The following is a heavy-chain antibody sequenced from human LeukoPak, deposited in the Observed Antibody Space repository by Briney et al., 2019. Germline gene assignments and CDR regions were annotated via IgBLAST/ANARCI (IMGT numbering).Heavy chain of an antibody. Sequence: SVKVSCKASGFTFTSSAMQWVRQARGQRLEWIGWIVVVSGNTNYAQNFQERVTITRDMSTSTAYMELSSLRSEDTAVYYCAANTPRVVREDAFDIWGQGTMVTASS. V-gene: IGHV1-58*02. CDR1: GFTFTSSA. CDR2: IVVVSGNT. J-gene: IGHJ3*02. D-gene: IGHD2-21*01. CDR3: AANTPRVVREDAFDI.